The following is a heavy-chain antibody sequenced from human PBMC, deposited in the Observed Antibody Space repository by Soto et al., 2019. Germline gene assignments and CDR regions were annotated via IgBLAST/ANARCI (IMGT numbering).Heavy chain of an antibody. Sequence: QVQLQESGPGLVKPSETLSLTCTVSGGSVSSYYGSWIRQPPGKGLAWIGNIYYGGRTTYNPPLKSRVTISIATSKNQFSLKLSSVTAADTAVYYCARRRDYFDFWGQGTLVTVSS. CDR2: IYYGGRT. CDR1: GGSVSSYY. CDR3: ARRRDYFDF. J-gene: IGHJ4*02. V-gene: IGHV4-59*08.